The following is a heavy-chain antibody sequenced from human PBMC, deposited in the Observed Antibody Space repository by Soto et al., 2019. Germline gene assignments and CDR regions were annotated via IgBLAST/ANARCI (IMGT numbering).Heavy chain of an antibody. J-gene: IGHJ6*03. CDR1: GFTFSSYA. D-gene: IGHD2-15*01. CDR2: ISGSGGST. CDR3: AKEGLSPGWYYYYYMDV. V-gene: IGHV3-23*01. Sequence: PGGSLRLSCAASGFTFSSYAMSWVRQAPGKGLEWVSAISGSGGSTYYADSVKGRFTISRDNSKNTVYLQMNSLRAEDTAVHYCAKEGLSPGWYYYYYMDVWGKGTTVTVSS.